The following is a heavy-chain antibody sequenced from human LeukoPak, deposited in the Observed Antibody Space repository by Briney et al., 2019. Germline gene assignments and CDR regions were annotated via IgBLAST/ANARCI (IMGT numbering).Heavy chain of an antibody. D-gene: IGHD2-2*01. V-gene: IGHV4-39*01. Sequence: PSETLSLTCTVSGGSISSSNYFWGWIRQPPGKGLEWIGSISSGGRVYYNSSLKSRVTISVDTSKNQFSLKLTSVTAADTAVYYCALRPAAKPGWFDLWGQGTLVTVSS. J-gene: IGHJ5*02. CDR1: GGSISSSNYF. CDR3: ALRPAAKPGWFDL. CDR2: ISSGGRV.